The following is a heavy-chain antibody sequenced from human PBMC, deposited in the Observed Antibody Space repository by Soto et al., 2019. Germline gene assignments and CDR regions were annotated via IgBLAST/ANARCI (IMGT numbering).Heavy chain of an antibody. Sequence: HVQLQESGPGLVKPSQTLSLTCTVSGGSISSGGYYWSWIRQHPGKGMEWIGYIYYSGSTYYNPSLKSRVTISVDTSKNQFSLKLSSVTAADTAVYYCARVSDCSSTSCYHFGMDVWGQGTTVTVSS. D-gene: IGHD2-2*01. CDR3: ARVSDCSSTSCYHFGMDV. V-gene: IGHV4-31*03. CDR2: IYYSGST. J-gene: IGHJ6*02. CDR1: GGSISSGGYY.